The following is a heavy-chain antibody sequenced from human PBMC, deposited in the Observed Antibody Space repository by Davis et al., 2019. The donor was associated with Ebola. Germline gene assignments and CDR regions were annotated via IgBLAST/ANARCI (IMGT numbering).Heavy chain of an antibody. CDR3: AREASITMVRGVLYYYGMDV. D-gene: IGHD3-10*01. Sequence: GGSLRLSCAASGFTFSSYAMSWVRQAPGKGLEWVSAISGSGGSTYYADSVKGRFTISRDNSKNTLYLQMNSLRAEDTAVYYCAREASITMVRGVLYYYGMDVWGKGTTVTVSS. J-gene: IGHJ6*04. V-gene: IGHV3-23*01. CDR1: GFTFSSYA. CDR2: ISGSGGST.